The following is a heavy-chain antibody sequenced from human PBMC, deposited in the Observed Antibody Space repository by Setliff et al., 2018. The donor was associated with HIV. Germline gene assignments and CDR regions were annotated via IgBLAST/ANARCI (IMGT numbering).Heavy chain of an antibody. CDR3: TRDKGYAFDT. Sequence: PGGSLRLSCTASGFTFGDYAMSWVRQAPGKGLEWVGFIRSKAYGGTTEYAASVKDRFTVSRDDSKSIAYLQINSLKTEDTAVYYCTRDKGYAFDTWGQGTMVTVS. CDR2: IRSKAYGGTT. CDR1: GFTFGDYA. V-gene: IGHV3-49*04. D-gene: IGHD5-18*01. J-gene: IGHJ3*02.